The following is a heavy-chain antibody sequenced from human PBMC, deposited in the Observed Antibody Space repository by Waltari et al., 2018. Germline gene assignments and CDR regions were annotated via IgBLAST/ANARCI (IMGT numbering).Heavy chain of an antibody. CDR2: IYAGGSRT. Sequence: EVQLLESGGALVQPGGSLRLSCAASGFTFTSYAMTWVRQAPGKGLEGVSVIYAGGSRTYSADSVKGRFIISRDNSKSTVYLQMNSLKADDTAVYYCARDSLYYGSRTKGGDPFDYWGRGTLVTVSS. V-gene: IGHV3-23*03. D-gene: IGHD3-10*01. CDR3: ARDSLYYGSRTKGGDPFDY. J-gene: IGHJ4*02. CDR1: GFTFTSYA.